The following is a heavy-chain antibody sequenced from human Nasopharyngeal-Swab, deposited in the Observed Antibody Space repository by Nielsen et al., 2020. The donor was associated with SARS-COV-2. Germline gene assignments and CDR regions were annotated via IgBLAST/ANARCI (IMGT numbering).Heavy chain of an antibody. V-gene: IGHV3-9*01. D-gene: IGHD3-16*01. J-gene: IGHJ4*02. CDR2: ISWNSGSI. CDR3: ARDPADSVGGGEGVFDY. CDR1: GFTFDDYA. Sequence: GGSLRLSCAASGFTFDDYAMHWVRQAPGKGLEWVSGISWNSGSIGYADSVKGRFTISRDNAKNSLYLQMNSLRAEDAAVYYCARDPADSVGGGEGVFDYWGQGTLVTVSS.